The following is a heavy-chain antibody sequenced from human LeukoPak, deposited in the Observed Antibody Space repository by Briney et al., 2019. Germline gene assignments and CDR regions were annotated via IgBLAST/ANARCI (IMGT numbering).Heavy chain of an antibody. CDR1: GFTFSSYS. J-gene: IGHJ4*02. CDR2: VSSSSSYT. D-gene: IGHD1-14*01. Sequence: GGSLRLSCAASGFTFSSYSMNWVRRAPGKGLEWVSSVSSSSSYTYYADSVKGRFTISRDNAKNSLYLQMNSLRAEDTAVYYCARGFPEGPFDYWGQGTLVTVSS. V-gene: IGHV3-21*01. CDR3: ARGFPEGPFDY.